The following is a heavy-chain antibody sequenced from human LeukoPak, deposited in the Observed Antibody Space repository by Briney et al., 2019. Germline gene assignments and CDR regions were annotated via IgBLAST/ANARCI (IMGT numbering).Heavy chain of an antibody. V-gene: IGHV5-51*01. J-gene: IGHJ4*02. CDR3: ARLAGSYGYFPDY. CDR1: GYSFNSYW. CDR2: IYPGDYDT. D-gene: IGHD5-18*01. Sequence: GASLKISCKGSGYSFNSYWIGGVRQMPGKGVGLMGIIYPGDYDTRYSPSCQGQVTISADKSISTAYLQWSSLKASDTAMYYCARLAGSYGYFPDYWGQGTLVTASS.